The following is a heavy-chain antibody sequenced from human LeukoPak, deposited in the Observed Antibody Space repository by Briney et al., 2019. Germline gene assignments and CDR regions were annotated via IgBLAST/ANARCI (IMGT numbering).Heavy chain of an antibody. Sequence: GASVKVSCKAFGYTFTSNYMHWVRQAPEQGLEWMGIINPSGGSTSYAQKFQGRVTMTRDMSTRTDYMELSSLRYEDTAVYYCARDVSSTSSWWFDPWGQGTLVIVSS. CDR3: ARDVSSTSSWWFDP. D-gene: IGHD2-2*01. CDR1: GYTFTSNY. CDR2: INPSGGST. J-gene: IGHJ5*02. V-gene: IGHV1-46*01.